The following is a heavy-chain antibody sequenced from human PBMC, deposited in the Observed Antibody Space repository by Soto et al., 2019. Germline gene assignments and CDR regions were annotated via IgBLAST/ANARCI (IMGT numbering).Heavy chain of an antibody. J-gene: IGHJ4*02. CDR1: GFTFSSFA. Sequence: EVQLLESGGGLVQPGGSLRLSCAVSGFTFSSFAMSWVRQAPGKGLEWVSVISSSGGTTYYADSVKGRFTISRDNSKNTLYLQMNSLRAEDTAVYYCARDYSYACDYWGQGTLVTDSS. D-gene: IGHD3-16*01. CDR2: ISSSGGTT. CDR3: ARDYSYACDY. V-gene: IGHV3-23*01.